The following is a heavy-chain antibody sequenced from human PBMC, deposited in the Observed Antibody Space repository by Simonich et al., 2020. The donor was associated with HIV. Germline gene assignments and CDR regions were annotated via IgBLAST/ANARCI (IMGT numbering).Heavy chain of an antibody. D-gene: IGHD3-3*01. Sequence: QVQLQQWGAGLLKPSETLSLTCAVYGGSFSGYYWSWIHQPPGKGLEWIGEINHSGITNYKSSLNSRATISVDKSKNQFSLKLSSVTAADTAIYYCARRDRELILYFDYWGQGNLVTASS. CDR2: INHSGIT. CDR1: GGSFSGYY. J-gene: IGHJ4*02. V-gene: IGHV4-34*01. CDR3: ARRDRELILYFDY.